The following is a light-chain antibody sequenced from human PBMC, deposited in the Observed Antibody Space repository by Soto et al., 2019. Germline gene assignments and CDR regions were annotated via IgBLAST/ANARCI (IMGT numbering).Light chain of an antibody. J-gene: IGLJ1*01. CDR3: AAWDDSLRGYV. V-gene: IGLV1-47*01. CDR1: SSNIGSNY. CDR2: RNN. Sequence: QSVLTQPPSASGTPGQRVTISCSGSSSNIGSNYVYWYQQLPGTAPKLLIYRNNQRPSGVPDRFSGSKSGTSASLAISGLRSEDEADYYCAAWDDSLRGYVFVTGTKVTVL.